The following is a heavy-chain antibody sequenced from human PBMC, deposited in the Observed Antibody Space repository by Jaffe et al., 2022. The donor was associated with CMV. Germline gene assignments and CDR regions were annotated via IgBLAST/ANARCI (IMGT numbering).Heavy chain of an antibody. CDR2: ITWEGRNI. V-gene: IGHV3-43*01. CDR1: GFTFDDYA. Sequence: EVQLVESGGVVVQPGGSLRLSCAASGFTFDDYAMHWVRQAPGKGLEWVSLITWEGRNIYYADSVKGRFTISRDNNKSSLYLQMNSLRTEDTGIYYCARGLPHFMDVWGKGTTVTVSS. D-gene: IGHD2-15*01. J-gene: IGHJ6*03. CDR3: ARGLPHFMDV.